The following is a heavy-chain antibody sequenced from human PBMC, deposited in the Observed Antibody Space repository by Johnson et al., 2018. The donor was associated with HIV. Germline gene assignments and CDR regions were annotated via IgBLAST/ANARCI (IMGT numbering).Heavy chain of an antibody. V-gene: IGHV3-30*03. J-gene: IGHJ3*02. Sequence: QVQLVESGGGVVQPGRSLRLSCAASGLTFSDYYMSWIRQAPGKGLEWVAVISYDGNNKYYADYVKGRVTISRDNSKNRLYLQMNSLRAEDTAVYCCARGVKQQLSVVDAFDIWGQGTMVIVSS. D-gene: IGHD1-1*01. CDR3: ARGVKQQLSVVDAFDI. CDR2: ISYDGNNK. CDR1: GLTFSDYY.